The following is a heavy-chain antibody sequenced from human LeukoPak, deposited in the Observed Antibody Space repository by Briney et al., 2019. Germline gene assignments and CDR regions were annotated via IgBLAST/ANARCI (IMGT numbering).Heavy chain of an antibody. D-gene: IGHD5-24*01. CDR3: TKAPTSSLSFFDF. V-gene: IGHV5-51*01. CDR1: GYSFSSYW. J-gene: IGHJ4*02. Sequence: GESLKISCKASGYSFSSYWIGWVRQMPGKGLEWMAIINPGDYDARYSPSFQGQVTVSADRSTSTAYMQWSTLKASDTATYYCTKAPTSSLSFFDFWGQGTLVTVSS. CDR2: INPGDYDA.